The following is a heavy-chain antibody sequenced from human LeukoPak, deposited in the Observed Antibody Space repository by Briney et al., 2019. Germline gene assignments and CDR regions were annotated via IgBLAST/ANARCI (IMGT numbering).Heavy chain of an antibody. J-gene: IGHJ3*02. CDR1: GYTFTSYD. Sequence: ASVTVSCKASGYTFTSYDNNWVRQANGQGLEWMGWMNPYSSNTGYAQKFQGRVTMTRNTSISTAYMELSSLRSEDTAVYYCARTPYDYVWGSYRNRHDAFDIWGQGTMVTVSS. D-gene: IGHD3-16*02. V-gene: IGHV1-8*01. CDR3: ARTPYDYVWGSYRNRHDAFDI. CDR2: MNPYSSNT.